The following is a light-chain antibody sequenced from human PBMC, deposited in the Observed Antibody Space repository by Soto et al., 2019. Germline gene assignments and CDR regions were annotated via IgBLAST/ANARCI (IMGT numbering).Light chain of an antibody. J-gene: IGKJ1*01. CDR1: QSVSSNY. CDR2: GTS. CDR3: QQYGSSWT. V-gene: IGKV3-20*01. Sequence: EIVLTQSPGTLSLSPGERATLSCRATQSVSSNYLAWYQQKPGQAPRLLIYGTSSRATSIPDRFSGSGSGTDFTVTISRLEPEDFAVYYCQQYGSSWTFGQGTKVEIK.